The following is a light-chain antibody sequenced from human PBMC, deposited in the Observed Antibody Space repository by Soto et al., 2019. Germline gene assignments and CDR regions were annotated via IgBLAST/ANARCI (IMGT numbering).Light chain of an antibody. CDR1: SSDIGGYNY. CDR2: DVS. CDR3: CSYAGSYIYV. J-gene: IGLJ1*01. Sequence: QSALTQPRSVSGSPGQSVTISCTGTSSDIGGYNYVSWYQQHPGEVPKLMLYDVSKRPSGVPDRFSGSKSGNAASLTISGLRAEDEADYFCCSYAGSYIYVFGSGTKVTVL. V-gene: IGLV2-11*01.